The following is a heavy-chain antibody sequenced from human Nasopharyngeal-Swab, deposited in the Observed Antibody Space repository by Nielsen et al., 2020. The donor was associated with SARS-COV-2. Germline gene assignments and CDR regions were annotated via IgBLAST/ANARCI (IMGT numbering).Heavy chain of an antibody. CDR3: ARDSDTNSQYSQFDY. J-gene: IGHJ4*02. Sequence: GESLKISCAASGFTFSSYAMHWVRQAPGKGLEWVAVIWYDGIKKYYGDSVKGRFTISRDISMNTLYLQMNSLRVEDTAVYYCARDSDTNSQYSQFDYWGQGTQVTVSS. CDR1: GFTFSSYA. D-gene: IGHD2-15*01. CDR2: IWYDGIKK. V-gene: IGHV3-33*08.